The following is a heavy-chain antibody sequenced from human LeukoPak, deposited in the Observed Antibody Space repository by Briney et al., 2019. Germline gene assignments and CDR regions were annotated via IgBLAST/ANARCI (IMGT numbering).Heavy chain of an antibody. CDR1: GFTFSTYS. CDR2: ISSSSTTI. J-gene: IGHJ4*02. V-gene: IGHV3-48*01. D-gene: IGHD5-18*01. Sequence: TGGSLRLSCAASGFTFSTYSMDWVRQAPGKGLEWVSYISSSSTTIYYADSVKGRFTISRDNAKNSLYLQMNSLRAEDTAVYYCARDSGYSYGWDTFDYWGQGTLVTVSS. CDR3: ARDSGYSYGWDTFDY.